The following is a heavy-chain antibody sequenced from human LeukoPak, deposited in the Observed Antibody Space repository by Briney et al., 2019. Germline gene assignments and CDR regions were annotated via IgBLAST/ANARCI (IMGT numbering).Heavy chain of an antibody. CDR2: INPNSGGT. Sequence: GASVKVSCEVSGYTFTSYYIHWVRQAPGQGLEWMGWINPNSGGTTYAEKQKFQGRVTMTRDTSITTVYMEPSRLKYDDTAVYYCARVDQLLYKFDYSGQGTLVTVSS. CDR1: GYTFTSYY. J-gene: IGHJ4*02. V-gene: IGHV1-2*02. CDR3: ARVDQLLYKFDY. D-gene: IGHD2-2*02.